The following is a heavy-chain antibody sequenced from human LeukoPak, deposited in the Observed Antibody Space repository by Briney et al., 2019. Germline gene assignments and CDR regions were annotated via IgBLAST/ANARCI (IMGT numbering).Heavy chain of an antibody. CDR2: IKRKTDGGTT. D-gene: IGHD3-10*01. CDR3: AKASGSPYYFDY. Sequence: GGSLRLSCAASGFTFTNAWMSWVRQAPGKGLEWIGRIKRKTDGGTTDNAAFVKGRFTISRDDSKNTLYLQMNSLKTEDTAVYYCAKASGSPYYFDYWGQGTLVTVSS. CDR1: GFTFTNAW. V-gene: IGHV3-15*01. J-gene: IGHJ4*02.